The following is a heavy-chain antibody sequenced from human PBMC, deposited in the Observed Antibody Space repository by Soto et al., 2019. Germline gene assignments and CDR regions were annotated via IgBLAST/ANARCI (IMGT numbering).Heavy chain of an antibody. D-gene: IGHD3-10*01. CDR3: ARDPLTTYGSGSQYGMDV. CDR2: ISAYNGNT. CDR1: GYTFTSYG. J-gene: IGHJ6*02. Sequence: QVQLVQSGAEVKKPGASVKVSCKASGYTFTSYGISWVRQAPGQGLEWMGWISAYNGNTTYAQKLQGRVTMTTDTSTSTAYMELRSLRSDDTAVYYCARDPLTTYGSGSQYGMDVWGQGTTVTVSS. V-gene: IGHV1-18*01.